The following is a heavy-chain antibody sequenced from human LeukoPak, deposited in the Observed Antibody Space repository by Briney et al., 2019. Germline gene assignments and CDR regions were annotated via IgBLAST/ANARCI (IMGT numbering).Heavy chain of an antibody. CDR2: IIPIFGTA. J-gene: IGHJ3*02. CDR1: GGTFSSYA. CDR3: ARDSLTYYYDSSAPSSGAFDI. D-gene: IGHD3-22*01. Sequence: ASVKVSCKASGGTFSSYAISWVRQAPGQGLEWMGGIIPIFGTANYAQKFQGRVTITTDESTSTAYMELSSLRSEDTAVYYCARDSLTYYYDSSAPSSGAFDIWGQGTMVTVSS. V-gene: IGHV1-69*05.